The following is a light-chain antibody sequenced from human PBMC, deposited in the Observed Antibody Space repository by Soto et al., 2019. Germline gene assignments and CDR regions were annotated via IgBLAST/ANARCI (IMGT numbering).Light chain of an antibody. CDR1: SSDVGSYNL. Sequence: QSALTQPASVSGSPGQSITISCSGTSSDVGSYNLVSWYQQHPGKAPKLMIYEGSKRPSGVSNRFSGSKSGNTAALTISGRQAEAEAYYYCCSYSAIRTYVFGTGTKLTVL. V-gene: IGLV2-23*01. CDR3: CSYSAIRTYV. J-gene: IGLJ1*01. CDR2: EGS.